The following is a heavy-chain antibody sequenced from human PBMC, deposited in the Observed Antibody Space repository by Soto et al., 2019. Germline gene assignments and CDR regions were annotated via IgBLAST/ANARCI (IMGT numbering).Heavy chain of an antibody. V-gene: IGHV3-23*01. CDR3: AKDAGYSSSWPDC. CDR2: ISGSGGST. Sequence: EVQLLESGGGLVQPGGSLRLSCAASGFTFSSYAMSWVRQAPGKGLEWVSVISGSGGSTYYPDSVKGRFTISRDNSKNTLYLQMNSLRAEDTALYYCAKDAGYSSSWPDCWGQGTLVTVSS. J-gene: IGHJ4*02. CDR1: GFTFSSYA. D-gene: IGHD6-13*01.